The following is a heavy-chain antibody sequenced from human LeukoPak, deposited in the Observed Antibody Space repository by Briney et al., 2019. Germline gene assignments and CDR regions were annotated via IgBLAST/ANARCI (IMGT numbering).Heavy chain of an antibody. J-gene: IGHJ4*02. V-gene: IGHV3-30*18. CDR1: GFTFSSYG. D-gene: IGHD2-15*01. Sequence: PGRSLRLSCAATGFTFSSYGMHWLRQAPGKGLEWVAVISYDGSNKYYADSVKGRFTISRDNSKNTLYLQMNSLRAEDTAVYYCAKDVGYCSGGSSWCYFDYWGQGTLVTVSS. CDR3: AKDVGYCSGGSSWCYFDY. CDR2: ISYDGSNK.